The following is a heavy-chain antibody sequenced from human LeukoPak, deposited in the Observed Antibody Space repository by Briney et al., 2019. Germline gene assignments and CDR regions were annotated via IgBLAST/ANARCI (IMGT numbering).Heavy chain of an antibody. D-gene: IGHD7-27*01. CDR2: INHSGST. V-gene: IGHV4-34*01. Sequence: SETLSLTCAVYGGSFSGYYWSWIRQPPGKGLEWIGEINHSGSTNYNPSLKSRVTISVDTSKNQFSLKLSSVTAADTAVYYCARVGTLGSTFDYWGQGTLVTVSS. J-gene: IGHJ4*02. CDR1: GGSFSGYY. CDR3: ARVGTLGSTFDY.